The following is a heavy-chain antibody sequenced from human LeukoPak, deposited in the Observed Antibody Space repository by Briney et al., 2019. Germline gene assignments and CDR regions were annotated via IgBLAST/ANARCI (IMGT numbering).Heavy chain of an antibody. CDR3: AKHLGATTETFYGMDV. Sequence: PGGSLRLSCAASGFTFSSYAMSWVRQAPGKGLEWVSAISGSGGSTYYADSVKGRFTISRDNSKNTLYLQMNSLRAEDTAVYYCAKHLGATTETFYGMDVWGQGTTVTVS. CDR2: ISGSGGST. D-gene: IGHD1-26*01. J-gene: IGHJ6*02. CDR1: GFTFSSYA. V-gene: IGHV3-23*01.